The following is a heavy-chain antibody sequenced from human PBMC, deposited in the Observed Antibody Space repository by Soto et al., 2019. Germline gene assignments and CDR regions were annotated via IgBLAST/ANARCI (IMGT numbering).Heavy chain of an antibody. CDR1: GFTFRNAW. V-gene: IGHV3-15*01. CDR2: INSKVAGGYV. Sequence: VQLVESGGGLVKPGGSLRLSCAVSGFTFRNAWMTWVRQAPGKGLEWVGRINSKVAGGYVDYAAPVKGRFTISRDDLKDRVYLQMNGLKSEDTAVYYCADPGGFDIWGRGTLVAVSS. D-gene: IGHD2-15*01. J-gene: IGHJ3*02. CDR3: ADPGGFDI.